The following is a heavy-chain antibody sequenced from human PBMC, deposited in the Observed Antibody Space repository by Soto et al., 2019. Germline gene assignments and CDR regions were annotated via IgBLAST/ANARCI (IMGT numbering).Heavy chain of an antibody. V-gene: IGHV3-23*01. Sequence: EVQLLESGGGLVQPGGSLRLSCAASGFTFSSYAMSWVRQAPGKGLEWVSAISGSGGSTYYADSVKGRFTISRDNSKKPMFLQKDHLSAEDTAGDYCVKGRYDFWSCYTTYPREYFYFWGQGTLANVSS. D-gene: IGHD3-3*01. J-gene: IGHJ4*02. CDR1: GFTFSSYA. CDR2: ISGSGGST. CDR3: VKGRYDFWSCYTTYPREYFYF.